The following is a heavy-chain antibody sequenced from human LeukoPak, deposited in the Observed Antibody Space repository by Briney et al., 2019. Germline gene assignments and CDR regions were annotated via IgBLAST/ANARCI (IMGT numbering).Heavy chain of an antibody. CDR1: GFTFSSYW. D-gene: IGHD3-10*01. CDR3: AKDISYYGSGSSFDY. Sequence: GGSLRLSCAASGFTFSSYWMHWVRQAPGKGLVWVSRINSDGSSTSYADSVKGRFTISRDNSKNTLYLQMNSLRAEDTAVYYCAKDISYYGSGSSFDYWGQGTLVTVSS. V-gene: IGHV3-74*01. J-gene: IGHJ4*02. CDR2: INSDGSST.